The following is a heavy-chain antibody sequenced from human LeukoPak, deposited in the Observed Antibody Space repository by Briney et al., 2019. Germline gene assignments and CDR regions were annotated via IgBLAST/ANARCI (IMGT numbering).Heavy chain of an antibody. J-gene: IGHJ3*02. CDR2: INPNSGGT. Sequence: ASVKVSCKASGYTFTGYYMHWVRQAPGQGLEWMGWINPNSGGTNYAQKFQGRVTMTRDTSISTAYMELSRLRSDDTAVYYCARAPGHTTVGNDAFDIWGQGTMVTVSS. D-gene: IGHD1-1*01. CDR3: ARAPGHTTVGNDAFDI. V-gene: IGHV1-2*02. CDR1: GYTFTGYY.